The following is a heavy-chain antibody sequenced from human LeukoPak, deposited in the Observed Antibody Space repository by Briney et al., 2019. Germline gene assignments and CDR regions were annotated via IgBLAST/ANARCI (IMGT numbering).Heavy chain of an antibody. J-gene: IGHJ4*02. CDR3: HDFWSGTPGFDY. CDR1: GFTCSSYG. D-gene: IGHD3-3*01. CDR2: IGVGGTT. Sequence: GGSLRLSCAASGFTCSSYGMNWVRQAPGKGLEWVSGIGVGGTTYYADSVKGRFTISRDNSKNTLYLQMNSLRAEDTAVYYCHDFWSGTPGFDYWGQGTLVTVSS. V-gene: IGHV3-23*01.